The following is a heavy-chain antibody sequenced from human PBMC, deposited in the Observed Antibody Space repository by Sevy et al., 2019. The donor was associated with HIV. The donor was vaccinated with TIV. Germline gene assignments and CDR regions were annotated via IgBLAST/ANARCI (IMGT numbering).Heavy chain of an antibody. J-gene: IGHJ5*01. V-gene: IGHV1-18*01. CDR1: GYTFTSFG. Sequence: GASVKVSCKASGYTFTSFGFSWVRQAPGQGLEWMGWISAYNSNTNYAQKLQGRVTMTTDTSTSTAYMELRSLRSDDTAVYYCARVRWSYCSGGSCYSGPGVCWFDSWGQGTLVTVSS. D-gene: IGHD2-15*01. CDR2: ISAYNSNT. CDR3: ARVRWSYCSGGSCYSGPGVCWFDS.